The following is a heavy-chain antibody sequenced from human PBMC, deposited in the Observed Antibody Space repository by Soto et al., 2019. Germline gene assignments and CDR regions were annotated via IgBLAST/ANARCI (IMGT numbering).Heavy chain of an antibody. CDR1: GGPFSSYS. CDR3: ARVGPGTKFDF. D-gene: IGHD1-1*01. Sequence: QVQLVQSGAEVKKPGSSVKVSCKTSGGPFSSYSLTWVRQAPGQGLEWLGRIIPFGDIANYAQKFQGRVTMTADKSTSTAYMELSSLTSADTAVYYCARVGPGTKFDFWGQGTLVSVSS. J-gene: IGHJ4*02. CDR2: IIPFGDIA. V-gene: IGHV1-69*02.